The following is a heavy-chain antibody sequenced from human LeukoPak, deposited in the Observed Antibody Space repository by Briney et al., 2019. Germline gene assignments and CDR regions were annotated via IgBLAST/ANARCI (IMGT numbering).Heavy chain of an antibody. CDR2: IYYSGST. V-gene: IGHV4-30-4*08. CDR3: ARAGYCSSTSCYRTPIYYYYYMDV. Sequence: SETLSLTCTVSGGSISSGDYSWSWIRQPPGKGLEWIGYIYYSGSTYYNPSLKSRVTISVDTSKNQSSLKLSSVTAADTAVYYCARAGYCSSTSCYRTPIYYYYYMDVWGKGTTVTVSS. CDR1: GGSISSGDYS. D-gene: IGHD2-2*02. J-gene: IGHJ6*03.